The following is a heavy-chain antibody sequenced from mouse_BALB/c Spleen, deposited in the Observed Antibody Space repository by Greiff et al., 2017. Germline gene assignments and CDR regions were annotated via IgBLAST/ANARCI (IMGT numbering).Heavy chain of an antibody. Sequence: QVQLKESAAELARPGASVKMSCKASGYTFTSYTMHWVKQRPGQGLEWIGYINPSSGYTEYNQKFKDKTTLTADKSSSTAYMQLSSLTSEDSAVYYCAYDYDGFAYWGQGTLVTVSA. D-gene: IGHD2-4*01. CDR1: GYTFTSYT. CDR3: AYDYDGFAY. V-gene: IGHV1-4*02. J-gene: IGHJ3*01. CDR2: INPSSGYT.